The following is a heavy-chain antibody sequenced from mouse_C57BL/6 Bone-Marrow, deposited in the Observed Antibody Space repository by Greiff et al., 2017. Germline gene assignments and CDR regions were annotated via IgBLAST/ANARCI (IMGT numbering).Heavy chain of an antibody. J-gene: IGHJ4*01. D-gene: IGHD2-3*01. CDR2: ISYDGSN. V-gene: IGHV3-6*01. CDR1: GYSITSGYY. CDR3: ARDDGYRTFAMDY. Sequence: EVQRVESGPGLVKPSQSLSLTCSVTGYSITSGYYWNWIRQFPGNKLEWMGYISYDGSNNYNPSLKNRISITRDTSKNQFFLKLNSVTTEDTATYYCARDDGYRTFAMDYWGQGTSVTVSS.